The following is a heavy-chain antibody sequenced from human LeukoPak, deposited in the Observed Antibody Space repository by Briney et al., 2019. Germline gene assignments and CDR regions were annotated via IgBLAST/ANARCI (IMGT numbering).Heavy chain of an antibody. J-gene: IGHJ4*02. D-gene: IGHD3-3*01. CDR1: GYTFTGYY. CDR3: AREYYDFWNGYYLFGY. CDR2: INPNSGGT. Sequence: ASVKVSRKASGYTFTGYYMHWVRQAPGQGLEWMGWINPNSGGTNYAQKFQGRVTMTRDTSISTAYMELSRLRSDDTAVYYCAREYYDFWNGYYLFGYWGQGTLVTVSS. V-gene: IGHV1-2*02.